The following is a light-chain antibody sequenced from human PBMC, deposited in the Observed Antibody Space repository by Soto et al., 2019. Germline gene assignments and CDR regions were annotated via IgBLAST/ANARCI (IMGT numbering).Light chain of an antibody. CDR3: QQHNT. Sequence: EIVLTQSPATLSLSPGERATHSCRASQRVSSYLAWYQQKPGQAPRLLIYDTSNRATGIPARLSGSGAGPEFTFSISILGPQDWAVHFCQQHNTFGQ. CDR1: QRVSSY. CDR2: DTS. J-gene: IGKJ1*01. V-gene: IGKV3-11*01.